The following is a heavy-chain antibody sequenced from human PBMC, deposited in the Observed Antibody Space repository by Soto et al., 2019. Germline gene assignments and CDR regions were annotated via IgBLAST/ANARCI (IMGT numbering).Heavy chain of an antibody. CDR1: GFTFSSYG. J-gene: IGHJ3*02. CDR3: AREGRQLLGAFDI. D-gene: IGHD2-2*01. V-gene: IGHV3-33*01. Sequence: GGSLRLSCAASGFTFSSYGMHWVRQAPGKGLEWVAVIWYDGSNKYYADSVKGRFTISRDNSKNTLYLQMNSLRAEDTAVYYCAREGRQLLGAFDIWGQGTMVTVSS. CDR2: IWYDGSNK.